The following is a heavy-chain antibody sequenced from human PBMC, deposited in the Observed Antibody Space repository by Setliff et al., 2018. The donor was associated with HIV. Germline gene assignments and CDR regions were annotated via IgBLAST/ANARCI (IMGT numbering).Heavy chain of an antibody. Sequence: LRLSCVASGITFPRAWMSWVRQAPGKGLQCVGRIKGETDGGTPGYAALVKGRFTISRDDSRGMVFLEMNSLKIEDTALYYCVTDRDGAGAGHWGRGTLVTVSS. J-gene: IGHJ4*02. CDR2: IKGETDGGTP. CDR3: VTDRDGAGAGH. D-gene: IGHD1-26*01. CDR1: GITFPRAW. V-gene: IGHV3-15*01.